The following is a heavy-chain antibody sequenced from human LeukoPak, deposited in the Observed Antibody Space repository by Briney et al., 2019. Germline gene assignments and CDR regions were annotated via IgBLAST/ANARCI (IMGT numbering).Heavy chain of an antibody. CDR1: GGSFSAYY. CDR2: INHSGST. CDR3: AREASGT. J-gene: IGHJ3*01. Sequence: SETLSLTCAVYGGSFSAYYWSWIRQPPGKGLEWIGEINHSGSTNYNPSLKSRVTISVDTSKNQFSLKLSSVTAADTAVYYCAREASGTWGQGTMVTVSS. D-gene: IGHD6-13*01. V-gene: IGHV4-34*01.